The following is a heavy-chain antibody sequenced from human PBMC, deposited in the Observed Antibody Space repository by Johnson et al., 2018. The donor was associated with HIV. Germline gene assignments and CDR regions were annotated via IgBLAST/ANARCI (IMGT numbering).Heavy chain of an antibody. CDR2: IYSGSNT. Sequence: VQLVESGGGLVQRGGSLRFSCAASGFTFSSYAMSWVRQAPGKGLEWVSVIYSGSNTYYADSVKGRFTISRDNSKNTLYLQMNSLRAEDTAVYYCAKEFRLGYPPQIDAFDIWGQGTMVTVSS. CDR3: AKEFRLGYPPQIDAFDI. J-gene: IGHJ3*02. CDR1: GFTFSSYA. V-gene: IGHV3-66*01. D-gene: IGHD3-9*01.